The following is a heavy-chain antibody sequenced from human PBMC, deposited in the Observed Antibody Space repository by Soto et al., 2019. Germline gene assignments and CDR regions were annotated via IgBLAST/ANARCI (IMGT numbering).Heavy chain of an antibody. Sequence: ASVKVSCKASGYTFTSYGISWVRQAPGQGLEWMGWISAYNGNTNYAQKLQGRVTMTTDTSTSTAYMELRSLRSDDTAVYYCAREEDCSGGSCYYYYYYYGMDFGGQGTKVTVSS. V-gene: IGHV1-18*01. CDR2: ISAYNGNT. J-gene: IGHJ6*02. CDR1: GYTFTSYG. CDR3: AREEDCSGGSCYYYYYYYGMDF. D-gene: IGHD2-15*01.